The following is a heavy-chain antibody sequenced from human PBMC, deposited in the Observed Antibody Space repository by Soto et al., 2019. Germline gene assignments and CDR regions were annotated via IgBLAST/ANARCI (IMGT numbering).Heavy chain of an antibody. J-gene: IGHJ4*02. Sequence: EVQLVESGGGLVQPGGSLRLSCAASGFTFSGSWMHWVRQAPGKGLVWVSRINGDGSGTSYADFVKGRFTISRDAAKNTLFLRMNGLRAEDTAVYYCARGIFGSGTANDYWGQGTLGTVSS. D-gene: IGHD3-10*01. CDR2: INGDGSGT. CDR3: ARGIFGSGTANDY. CDR1: GFTFSGSW. V-gene: IGHV3-74*01.